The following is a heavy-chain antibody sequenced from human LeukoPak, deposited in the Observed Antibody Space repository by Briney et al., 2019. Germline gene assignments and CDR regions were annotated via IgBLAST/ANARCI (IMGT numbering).Heavy chain of an antibody. Sequence: GGSLRLSCAASGFTFSSYWMSWVRQAPGKGLEWVANIKQDGSEKYYVDSVKGRFTISRDNAKNSLYLQMNSLRAGDTAVYYCAREIVVVASSRVDYYYGMDVWGQGTTVTVSS. CDR1: GFTFSSYW. V-gene: IGHV3-7*01. CDR3: AREIVVVASSRVDYYYGMDV. D-gene: IGHD2-15*01. J-gene: IGHJ6*02. CDR2: IKQDGSEK.